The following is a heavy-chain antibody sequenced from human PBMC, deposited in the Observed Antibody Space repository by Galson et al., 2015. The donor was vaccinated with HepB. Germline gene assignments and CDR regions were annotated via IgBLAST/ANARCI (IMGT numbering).Heavy chain of an antibody. Sequence: LRLSCAASGFTFSSYGMHWVRQAPGKGLEWVAVISYDGSNKYYADSVKGRFTISRDNSKNTLYLQMNSLRAEDTAVYYCAKDRDDFWSGYLGYWGQGTLVTVSS. CDR3: AKDRDDFWSGYLGY. CDR1: GFTFSSYG. J-gene: IGHJ4*02. V-gene: IGHV3-30*18. CDR2: ISYDGSNK. D-gene: IGHD3-3*01.